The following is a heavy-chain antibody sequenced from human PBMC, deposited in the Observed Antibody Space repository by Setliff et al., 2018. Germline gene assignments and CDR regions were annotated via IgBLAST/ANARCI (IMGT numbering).Heavy chain of an antibody. V-gene: IGHV4-61*02. Sequence: SETLSLTCAASGGSVSSGSYYWSWIRQPAGKGLEWIGRIYTSGSTNYNPSLKSRVAISVDTSKNQFSLRLSSVTAADTAVYYCAKEGYYDHFGYYHYYFDFWGQGTLVTVSS. CDR1: GGSVSSGSYY. D-gene: IGHD3-22*01. CDR3: AKEGYYDHFGYYHYYFDF. CDR2: IYTSGST. J-gene: IGHJ4*02.